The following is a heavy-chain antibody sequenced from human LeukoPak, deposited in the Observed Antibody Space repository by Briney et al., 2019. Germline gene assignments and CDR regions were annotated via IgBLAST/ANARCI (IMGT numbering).Heavy chain of an antibody. CDR3: AKILGSSGWYYFDY. CDR2: ISGSGGST. J-gene: IGHJ4*02. V-gene: IGHV3-23*01. CDR1: GFTFSSYA. Sequence: PGGSLRLSCAASGFTFSSYAMSWVRQAPGKGLEWVSAISGSGGSTYYADSVKGRFTIFRDNSKNTLYLQMNSLRAEDTAVYYCAKILGSSGWYYFDYWGQGTLVTVSS. D-gene: IGHD6-19*01.